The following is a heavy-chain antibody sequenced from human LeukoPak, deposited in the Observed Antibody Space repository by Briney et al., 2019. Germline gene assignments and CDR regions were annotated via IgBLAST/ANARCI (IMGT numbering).Heavy chain of an antibody. CDR2: INPNSGGT. D-gene: IGHD6-13*01. CDR3: AREDSAAGTVFDY. CDR1: GYTFTGYY. Sequence: GASVKVSCTASGYTFTGYYMHWVRQAPGQGLELMGWINPNSGGTNYAQKFQGRVTMTRATSISTAYMELSRLRSDDTAVYYCAREDSAAGTVFDYWGQGTLVTVSS. J-gene: IGHJ4*02. V-gene: IGHV1-2*02.